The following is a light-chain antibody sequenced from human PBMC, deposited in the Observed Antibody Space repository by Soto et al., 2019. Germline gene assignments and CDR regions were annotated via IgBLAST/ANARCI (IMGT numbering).Light chain of an antibody. CDR2: GAS. CDR1: QSVSSSY. CDR3: QQYGSS. J-gene: IGKJ1*01. V-gene: IGKV3-20*01. Sequence: EIVLTQSPGTLSLSPGERATLSCRASQSVSSSYLAWYQQKPGQAPRLLIYGASSRATGIPDRFSGSGSGTDVTLTISRLEPEDFAVYYCQQYGSSFGQGTKVNIK.